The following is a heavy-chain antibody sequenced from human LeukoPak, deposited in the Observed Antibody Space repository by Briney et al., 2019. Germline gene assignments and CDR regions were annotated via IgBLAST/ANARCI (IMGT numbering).Heavy chain of an antibody. V-gene: IGHV3-74*01. CDR1: GFTFSSYW. Sequence: GGSLRLSCVASGFTFSSYWMHWVRQDPRKGLVWVSRINGDGRNINYADSVKGRFTISRDNAKNTLYLQMNSLRAEDTAVYYCARIWFGELWNFDYWGQGTLVTVSS. J-gene: IGHJ4*02. D-gene: IGHD3-10*01. CDR3: ARIWFGELWNFDY. CDR2: INGDGRNI.